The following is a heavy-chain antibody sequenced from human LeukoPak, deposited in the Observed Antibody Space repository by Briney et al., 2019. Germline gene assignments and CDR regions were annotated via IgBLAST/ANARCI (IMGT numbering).Heavy chain of an antibody. V-gene: IGHV3-7*03. Sequence: GGSLRLSCAASGFTFTIYWMSWVRQTPGKGLEWLANIKQDGSEKYYVDSVKGRFTISRDNAKNSVYLQMNSLKTEDTAVYYCTRYPPPHYDYVWGSYRHFDYWGQGTLVTVSS. J-gene: IGHJ4*02. CDR3: TRYPPPHYDYVWGSYRHFDY. CDR2: IKQDGSEK. D-gene: IGHD3-16*02. CDR1: GFTFTIYW.